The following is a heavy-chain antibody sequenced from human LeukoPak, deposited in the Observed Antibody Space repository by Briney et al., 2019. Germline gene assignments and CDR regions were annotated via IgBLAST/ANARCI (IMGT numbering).Heavy chain of an antibody. CDR3: AREGEQQLADTDY. Sequence: NSSETLSLTCAVYGGSFSGYYWSWIRQPPGKGLEWIGEINHSGSTNQNPSLKSRVTISVDTSKNQFSLKLSSVTAADTAVYYCAREGEQQLADTDYWGQGTLVTVSS. CDR1: GGSFSGYY. D-gene: IGHD6-13*01. CDR2: INHSGST. V-gene: IGHV4-34*01. J-gene: IGHJ4*02.